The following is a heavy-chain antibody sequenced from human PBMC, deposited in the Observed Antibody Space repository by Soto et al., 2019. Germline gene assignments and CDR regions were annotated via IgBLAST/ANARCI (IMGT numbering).Heavy chain of an antibody. CDR2: ISGSGSAT. Sequence: GGSLRLSCAASGFTFTNYAMSWVRQAPGEVLEWLATISGSGSATFYADSVKGRFTPSRDNSKDTLYLQMNSLRAEDTAKYFCAKGGSAYCYGGSCYHPFDYWGQGTLVTVSS. CDR1: GFTFTNYA. V-gene: IGHV3-23*01. J-gene: IGHJ4*02. CDR3: AKGGSAYCYGGSCYHPFDY. D-gene: IGHD2-15*01.